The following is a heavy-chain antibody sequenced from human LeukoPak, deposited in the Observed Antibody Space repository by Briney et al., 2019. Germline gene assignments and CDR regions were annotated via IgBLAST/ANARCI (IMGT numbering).Heavy chain of an antibody. CDR3: ARGSPGY. Sequence: SETLSLTCAVYGGSFSDYSLTWIRQSPPKALEGMGEIIHSGSSHYKPSLKSRVTISVDTSKNQFSLKLTSVTAADTAVYFCARGSPGYWGQGTLVTVSS. J-gene: IGHJ4*02. CDR2: IIHSGSS. CDR1: GGSFSDYS. V-gene: IGHV4-34*01.